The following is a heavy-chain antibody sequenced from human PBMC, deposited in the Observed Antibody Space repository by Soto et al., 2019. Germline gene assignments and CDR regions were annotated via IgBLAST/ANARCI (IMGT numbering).Heavy chain of an antibody. CDR1: GFTFDDYA. V-gene: IGHV3-9*01. Sequence: GGSLRLSCAASGFTFDDYAXHLVRQAPGKGLEWVSGISWNSGSIGYADSVKGRFTISRDNAKNSLYLQMNSLRAEDTALYYCAKDSGSSWDYRPPTRAPSDYWGQGTLVTVSS. D-gene: IGHD6-13*01. J-gene: IGHJ4*02. CDR3: AKDSGSSWDYRPPTRAPSDY. CDR2: ISWNSGSI.